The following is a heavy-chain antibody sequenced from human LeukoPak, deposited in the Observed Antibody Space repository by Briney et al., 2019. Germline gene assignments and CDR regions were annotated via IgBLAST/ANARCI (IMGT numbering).Heavy chain of an antibody. V-gene: IGHV3-30*01. D-gene: IGHD3-9*01. CDR2: ISYDGSNK. CDR3: ARGPGPTGYFDY. CDR1: GFTFSSYA. Sequence: GRSLRLSCAASGFTFSSYAMHWVRQAPGKGLEWVAVISYDGSNKYYADSVKGRFSISRDNSKNTLYLQMNSLRAEDTAVYYCARGPGPTGYFDYWGQRTLVTVSS. J-gene: IGHJ4*02.